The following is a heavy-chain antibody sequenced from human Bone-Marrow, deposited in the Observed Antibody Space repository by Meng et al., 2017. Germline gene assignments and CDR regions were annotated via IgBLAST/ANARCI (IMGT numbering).Heavy chain of an antibody. CDR2: MNPNSGNT. CDR3: AREPGPRVGWFDP. CDR1: GYTFSSYD. Sequence: VQMVRSGAEVNKPGASVTVSCKASGYTFSSYDINWVRQATGQGLEWMGWMNPNSGNTGYAQKFQGRVTMTRNTSISTAYMELSSLRSEDTAVYYCAREPGPRVGWFDPWGQGTLVTVSS. V-gene: IGHV1-8*01. D-gene: IGHD1-26*01. J-gene: IGHJ5*02.